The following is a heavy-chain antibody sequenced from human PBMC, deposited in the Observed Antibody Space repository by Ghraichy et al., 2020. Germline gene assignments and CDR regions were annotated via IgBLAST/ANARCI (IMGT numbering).Heavy chain of an antibody. CDR3: VSDSSGYYYVMLDY. Sequence: ASVKVSCKASGYTFTSYYIHWVRQAPGHGLEWMGIINPSGGSTSYAQKFQGRVTMTRDTSTSTVYMELSSLRSEDSAVYYCVSDSSGYYYVMLDYWGQGTLVTVSS. V-gene: IGHV1-46*01. CDR1: GYTFTSYY. CDR2: INPSGGST. D-gene: IGHD3-22*01. J-gene: IGHJ4*02.